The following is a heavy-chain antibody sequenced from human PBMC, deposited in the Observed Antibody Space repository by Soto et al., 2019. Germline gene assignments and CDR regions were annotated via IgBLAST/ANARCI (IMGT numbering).Heavy chain of an antibody. J-gene: IGHJ4*02. CDR2: IYYSGST. D-gene: IGHD6-13*01. V-gene: IGHV4-39*01. Sequence: SETLSLTCTVSGGSISSSSYYWGWIRQPPGKGLEWIGSIYYSGSTYYNPSLKSRVTISVDTSKNQFSLKLSSVTAADTAVYYCARQYSSSLYYFDYWGQGTLVTSPQ. CDR3: ARQYSSSLYYFDY. CDR1: GGSISSSSYY.